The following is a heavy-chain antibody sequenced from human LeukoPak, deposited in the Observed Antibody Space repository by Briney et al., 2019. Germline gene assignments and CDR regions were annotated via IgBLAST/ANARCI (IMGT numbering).Heavy chain of an antibody. CDR2: IRSKAYGGTT. CDR3: ARGYCSSTSCYTLDY. D-gene: IGHD2-2*02. Sequence: GGSLRLSCTASGFTFGDYAMSWVRQAPGKGLEWVAFIRSKAYGGTTEYAASVKGRFTISRDDSKSIAYLQMNSLKTEDTAVYYCARGYCSSTSCYTLDYWGQGTLVTVSS. V-gene: IGHV3-49*04. J-gene: IGHJ4*02. CDR1: GFTFGDYA.